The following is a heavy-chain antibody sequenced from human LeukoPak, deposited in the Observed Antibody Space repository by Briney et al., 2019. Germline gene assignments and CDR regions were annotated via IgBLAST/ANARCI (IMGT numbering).Heavy chain of an antibody. Sequence: PSETLSLTCTVSGGSISSSSYYWGWIRQPPGKGLEWIGSIYYSGSTYYNPSLKSRVTISVHTSKNQFSLKLSSVTAADTAVYYCARRSSRVRGVISPFDYWGQGTLVTVSS. J-gene: IGHJ4*02. D-gene: IGHD3-10*01. V-gene: IGHV4-39*01. CDR2: IYYSGST. CDR1: GGSISSSSYY. CDR3: ARRSSRVRGVISPFDY.